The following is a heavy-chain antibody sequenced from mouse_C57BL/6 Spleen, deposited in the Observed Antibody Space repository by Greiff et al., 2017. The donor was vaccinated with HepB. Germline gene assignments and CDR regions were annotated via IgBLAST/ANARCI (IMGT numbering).Heavy chain of an antibody. J-gene: IGHJ1*03. CDR1: GYTFTSYW. CDR3: ARHYYGSRDWYFDV. V-gene: IGHV1-61*01. CDR2: IYPSDSET. D-gene: IGHD1-1*01. Sequence: QVQLQQPGAELVRPGSSVKLSCKASGYTFTSYWMDWVKQRPGQGLEWIGNIYPSDSETHYNQKFKDKATLTVDKSSSTAYMQLSSLTSEDSAVYYCARHYYGSRDWYFDVWGTGTTVTVSS.